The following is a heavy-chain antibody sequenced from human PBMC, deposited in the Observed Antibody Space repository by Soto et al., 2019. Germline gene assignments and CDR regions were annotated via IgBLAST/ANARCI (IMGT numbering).Heavy chain of an antibody. Sequence: QVPLVQSGAEVKKPGASVKVSCKASGYTFTSYGISWVRQAPGQGLEWMGWISAYNGNTNYAQKLQGRVTMTTDTSTSTAYMELTSLRSDDTAVYYCARDSSQALTRGYSYGSHYYYYGMDVWGQGATVTVSS. J-gene: IGHJ6*02. CDR1: GYTFTSYG. D-gene: IGHD5-18*01. CDR3: ARDSSQALTRGYSYGSHYYYYGMDV. V-gene: IGHV1-18*04. CDR2: ISAYNGNT.